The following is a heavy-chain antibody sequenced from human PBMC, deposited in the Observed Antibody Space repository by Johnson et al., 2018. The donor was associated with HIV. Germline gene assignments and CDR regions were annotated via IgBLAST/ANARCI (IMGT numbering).Heavy chain of an antibody. CDR1: EFTFNSYP. CDR3: ARGGAPDAFYF. V-gene: IGHV3-30*04. J-gene: IGHJ3*01. Sequence: QVQLVESGGGLVQPGGSLRLSCAASEFTFNSYPMHLVRQAPGKGLEWVAVISYDGSNKYYADSVKGRFTISRDNSKNTLYLQMNSLRAEDTAVYYCARGGAPDAFYFWGQGTMVTVSS. CDR2: ISYDGSNK. D-gene: IGHD4/OR15-4a*01.